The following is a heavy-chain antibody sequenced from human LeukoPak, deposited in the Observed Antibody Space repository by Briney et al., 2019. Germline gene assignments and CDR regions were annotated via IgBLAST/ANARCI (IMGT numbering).Heavy chain of an antibody. J-gene: IGHJ4*02. CDR1: GFTFSSYS. D-gene: IGHD2-15*01. CDR2: ISSSSSYI. Sequence: GGSLRLSCAASGFTFSSYSMNWVRQAPGKGLEWVSSISSSSSYIYHADSVKGRFTISRDNAKNSLYLQMNSLRAEDTAVYYCARQGSEEDFDYWGQGTLVTVSS. V-gene: IGHV3-21*01. CDR3: ARQGSEEDFDY.